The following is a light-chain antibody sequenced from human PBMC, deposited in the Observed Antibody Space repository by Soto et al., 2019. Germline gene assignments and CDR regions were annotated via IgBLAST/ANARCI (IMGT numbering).Light chain of an antibody. CDR2: EVT. CDR1: SSDIGEYDY. Sequence: QSALTQPPSASGSPGQSVTISCTGTSSDIGEYDYVSWFQQYPGKAPKLMIYEVTTRPSGVPDRFSGSKSGNTASLTVSGLQADDEADYYCSSYGGSNNLLLGGGTKLTVL. CDR3: SSYGGSNNLL. J-gene: IGLJ2*01. V-gene: IGLV2-8*01.